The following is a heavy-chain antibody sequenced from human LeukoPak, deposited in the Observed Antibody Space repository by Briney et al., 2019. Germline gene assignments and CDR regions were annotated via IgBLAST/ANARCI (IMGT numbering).Heavy chain of an antibody. D-gene: IGHD3-3*01. V-gene: IGHV4-34*01. CDR1: GGSFSGYY. CDR2: INHSGCT. J-gene: IGHJ4*02. CDR3: ARASNPTYYDFWSGYHGY. Sequence: PSETLSLTCAVYGGSFSGYYWSWIRQPPGKGLELIGEINHSGCTNYNPSLKSRVTISVDTSKNQFSLKLSSVTAADTAVYYCARASNPTYYDFWSGYHGYWGQGTLVTVSS.